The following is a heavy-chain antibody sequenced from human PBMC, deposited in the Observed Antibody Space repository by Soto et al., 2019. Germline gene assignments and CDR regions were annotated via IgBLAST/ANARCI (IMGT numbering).Heavy chain of an antibody. CDR1: GFSLSTSGVC. CDR3: AHRVIWSPFDWSLGWFAP. D-gene: IGHD3-9*01. V-gene: IGHV2-5*02. Sequence: SGPTLVNPTQTLTLTCTFSGFSLSTSGVCVGWIRQPPGRALEWLALIYWDDDKRYSPSPRSRLSITKHTSKSQVVLTMTNIDPVDTATYYCAHRVIWSPFDWSLGWFAPWGQGTLVTVSS. CDR2: IYWDDDK. J-gene: IGHJ5*02.